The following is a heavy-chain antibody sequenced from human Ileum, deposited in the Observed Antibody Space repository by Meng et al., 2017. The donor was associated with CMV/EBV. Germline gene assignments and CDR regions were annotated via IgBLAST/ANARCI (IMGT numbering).Heavy chain of an antibody. Sequence: SDAMHWGSKDKGKRMEWMGGRNEGNGETKYSKKVRGRDTNTKDKSATTAYMELNSLTSEDTAVYYCARSRSGFHCGGDCYLPVPHWGQGTLVTVSS. V-gene: IGHV1-3*01. CDR1: SDA. CDR3: ARSRSGFHCGGDCYLPVPH. D-gene: IGHD2-21*02. J-gene: IGHJ4*02. CDR2: RNEGNGET.